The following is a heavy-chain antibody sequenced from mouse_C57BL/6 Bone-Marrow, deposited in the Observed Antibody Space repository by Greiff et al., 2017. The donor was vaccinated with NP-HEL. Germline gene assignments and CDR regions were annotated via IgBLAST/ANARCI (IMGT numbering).Heavy chain of an antibody. CDR3: ARRPYYYYGSLYAMDY. CDR1: GFTFSSYG. Sequence: EVKLMESGGDLVKPGGSLKLSCAASGFTFSSYGMSWVRQTPDKRLEWVATISSGGSYTYYPDSVKGRFTISRDNAKNTLYLQMSSLKSEDTAMYYCARRPYYYYGSLYAMDYWGQGTSVTVSS. D-gene: IGHD1-1*01. CDR2: ISSGGSYT. J-gene: IGHJ4*01. V-gene: IGHV5-6*02.